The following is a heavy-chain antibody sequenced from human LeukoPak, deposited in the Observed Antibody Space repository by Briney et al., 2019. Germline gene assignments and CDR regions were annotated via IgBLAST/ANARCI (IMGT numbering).Heavy chain of an antibody. V-gene: IGHV4-59*08. CDR2: IYYSGST. Sequence: SETLSLTCTVSGGSISSYYWSWIRQPPGKGLEWIGYIYYSGSTNYNPSLKSRVTISIDTSKNQFSLKLSSVTAADTAVYYCARRNLRYCSGNSCPDYGMDVWGQGTTVIVSS. CDR1: GGSISSYY. J-gene: IGHJ6*02. D-gene: IGHD2-15*01. CDR3: ARRNLRYCSGNSCPDYGMDV.